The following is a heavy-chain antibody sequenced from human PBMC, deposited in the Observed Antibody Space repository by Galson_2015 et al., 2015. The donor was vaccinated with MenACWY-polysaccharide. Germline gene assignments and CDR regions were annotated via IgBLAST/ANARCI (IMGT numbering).Heavy chain of an antibody. CDR3: ARSPRDIVVVPAAIRYYYYMDV. CDR1: GFSLSTSGMC. V-gene: IGHV2-70*01. Sequence: PALVNPTPTLTLACTFSGFSLSTSGMCVSWIRQPPGKALEWLALIDWDDDKYYSTSLKTRLTISKDTSKNQVVLTMTNMDPVDTATYYCARSPRDIVVVPAAIRYYYYMDVWGKGTTVTVSS. J-gene: IGHJ6*03. CDR2: IDWDDDK. D-gene: IGHD2-2*02.